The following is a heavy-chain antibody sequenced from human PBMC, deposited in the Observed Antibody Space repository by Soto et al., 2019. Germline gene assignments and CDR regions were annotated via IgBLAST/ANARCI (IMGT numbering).Heavy chain of an antibody. V-gene: IGHV3-23*01. CDR1: GFTFSSYA. D-gene: IGHD2-21*02. CDR2: ISGSGGST. CDR3: AKDRGGDFTH. J-gene: IGHJ4*02. Sequence: EVQLLESGGGLVQPGGFLRLSCEASGFTFSSYAMSWVRQAPGKGVEWVSAISGSGGSTYYADSVKGRFTISRDNSKNTLYLQMNSLRAEDTAVYYCAKDRGGDFTHWGQGTLVTVSS.